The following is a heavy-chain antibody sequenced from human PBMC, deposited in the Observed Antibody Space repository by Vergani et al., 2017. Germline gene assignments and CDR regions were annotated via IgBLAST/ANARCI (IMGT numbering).Heavy chain of an antibody. CDR2: NYYSGDT. D-gene: IGHD4-11*01. CDR3: ARAAIDYWAPRPYYFDY. CDR1: GGPISGYY. Sequence: QVQLQESGPGLEKPSETLSLTCTVPGGPISGYYWNWIRQPPGKGLEWIGSNYYSGDTNYNPTLKSRVTISVDTSKKQFSLKLNSVTAADTAIYYCARAAIDYWAPRPYYFDYWGQGTLVTVSS. V-gene: IGHV4-59*01. J-gene: IGHJ4*02.